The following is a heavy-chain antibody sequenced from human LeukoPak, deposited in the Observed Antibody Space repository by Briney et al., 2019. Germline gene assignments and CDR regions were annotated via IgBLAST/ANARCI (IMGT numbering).Heavy chain of an antibody. CDR3: AKGASSGIEYWYFDL. Sequence: GGSLRLSCAASGFTFDDYAMHWVRQAPGKGLEWVSGISWNSGSIGYADSVKGRFTISRDNAKNSLYLQMNGLRAEDTALYYCAKGASSGIEYWYFDLWGRGTLVTVSS. V-gene: IGHV3-9*01. CDR1: GFTFDDYA. D-gene: IGHD6-19*01. CDR2: ISWNSGSI. J-gene: IGHJ2*01.